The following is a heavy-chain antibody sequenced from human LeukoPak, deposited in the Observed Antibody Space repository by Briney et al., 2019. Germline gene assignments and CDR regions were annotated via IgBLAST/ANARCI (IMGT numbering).Heavy chain of an antibody. CDR3: ARELDDPLGIVGATGAFDI. Sequence: SETLSLTCTVSGGSISSGSYYWSWIRQPAGKGLEWIGRIYTSGSTNYNPSLKSRVTISVDTSKNQFSLKLSSVTAADTAVYYCARELDDPLGIVGATGAFDIWGQGTMVTVSS. J-gene: IGHJ3*02. CDR1: GGSISSGSYY. D-gene: IGHD1-26*01. CDR2: IYTSGST. V-gene: IGHV4-61*02.